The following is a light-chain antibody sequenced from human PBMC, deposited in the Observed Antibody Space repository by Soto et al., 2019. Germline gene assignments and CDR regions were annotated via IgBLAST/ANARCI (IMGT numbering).Light chain of an antibody. J-gene: IGKJ4*01. V-gene: IGKV1-5*03. CDR1: QTISSW. CDR2: KAS. Sequence: DIQMTQSPSTLSASIGDRVTITCRASQTISSWLAWYQQKPGKAPNLLIYKASSLESGVPSRFSGSGSGTEFTLTITSLQPDDVATYYCQQYNSYSLTFGGGTKVDIK. CDR3: QQYNSYSLT.